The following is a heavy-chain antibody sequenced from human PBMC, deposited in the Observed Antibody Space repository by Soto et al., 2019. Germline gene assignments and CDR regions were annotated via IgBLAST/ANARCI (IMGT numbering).Heavy chain of an antibody. J-gene: IGHJ4*02. Sequence: PSETLSLTCAVSGGSISSGGYSWSWIRQPPGKGQEWIGDIYHSGSTNYNPSLKSRVTISVDKSKNQFSLKLSSVTAADTAVYYCARGSSGWYSVYFDYWGQGTLVTVSS. V-gene: IGHV4-30-2*01. CDR2: IYHSGST. D-gene: IGHD6-19*01. CDR3: ARGSSGWYSVYFDY. CDR1: GGSISSGGYS.